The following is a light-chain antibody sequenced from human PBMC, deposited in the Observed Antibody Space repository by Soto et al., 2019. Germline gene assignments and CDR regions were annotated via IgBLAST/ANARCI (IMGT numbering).Light chain of an antibody. V-gene: IGKV1-39*01. Sequence: DIQMTQSPSSLSASVGDRVTLTCRASQNIHTYLNWYRQKQGTAPHLLIFAASNLQSGVSSRFSGSGSGTDGTITISSLQKEDGSTYFCQQSLTTTVTFGQGTRLEIK. J-gene: IGKJ5*01. CDR1: QNIHTY. CDR3: QQSLTTTVT. CDR2: AAS.